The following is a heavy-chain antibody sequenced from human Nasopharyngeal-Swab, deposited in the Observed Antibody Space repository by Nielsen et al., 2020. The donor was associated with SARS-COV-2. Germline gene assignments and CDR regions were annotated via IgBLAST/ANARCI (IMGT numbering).Heavy chain of an antibody. CDR2: IYPGDSDT. J-gene: IGHJ6*02. Sequence: GESLKISCKGSGYSFTSYWIGWVRQMPGQGLEWMGIIYPGDSDTRYSPSFQGQVTISADKSISTAYLQWSSLKASDTAMYYCARIGEGAYYYYGMDVWGQGTTVTVSS. D-gene: IGHD3-16*01. CDR3: ARIGEGAYYYYGMDV. V-gene: IGHV5-51*01. CDR1: GYSFTSYW.